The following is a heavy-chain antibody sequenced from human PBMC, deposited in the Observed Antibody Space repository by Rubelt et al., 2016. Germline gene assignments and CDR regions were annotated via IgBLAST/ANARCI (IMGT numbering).Heavy chain of an antibody. J-gene: IGHJ4*02. Sequence: EVQLVQSASEVKKAGQTLKISCKGSGYSFSDYWIAWVRQKPGKGLEWMGSIYSADSDTTYSPSFQGQVTISVDKSITTAHLQWTSLKASDTAFYYCARHYSSSTEMDHWGQGTLVTVSS. CDR3: ARHYSSSTEMDH. V-gene: IGHV5-51*01. CDR1: GYSFSDYW. D-gene: IGHD4-11*01. CDR2: IYSADSDT.